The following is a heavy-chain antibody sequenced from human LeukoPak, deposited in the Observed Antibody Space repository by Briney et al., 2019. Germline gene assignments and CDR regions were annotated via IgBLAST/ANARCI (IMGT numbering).Heavy chain of an antibody. Sequence: GASVKVSCKVSGYTLTGLSMHWVRQAPGKGLEWMGGFDPEDGETVYAQKFQGRVTMTEDTSTDTAYMELSSLRSEDTAVYYCATDLASDIVVVPAAVYAFDIWGQGTMVTVSS. CDR1: GYTLTGLS. J-gene: IGHJ3*02. V-gene: IGHV1-24*01. D-gene: IGHD2-2*01. CDR3: ATDLASDIVVVPAAVYAFDI. CDR2: FDPEDGET.